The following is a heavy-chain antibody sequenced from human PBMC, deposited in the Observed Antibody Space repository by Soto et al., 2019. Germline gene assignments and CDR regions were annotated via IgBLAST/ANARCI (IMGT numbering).Heavy chain of an antibody. Sequence: GGSLRLSCAASGFTFSSYGMHWVRQAPGKGLEWVAVIWYDGSNKYYADSVKGRFTISRDNSKNTLYLQMNSLRAEDTAVYYCARDRFRYSSSWTVDYWGQGTLVTVSS. D-gene: IGHD6-13*01. V-gene: IGHV3-33*01. CDR3: ARDRFRYSSSWTVDY. CDR1: GFTFSSYG. CDR2: IWYDGSNK. J-gene: IGHJ4*02.